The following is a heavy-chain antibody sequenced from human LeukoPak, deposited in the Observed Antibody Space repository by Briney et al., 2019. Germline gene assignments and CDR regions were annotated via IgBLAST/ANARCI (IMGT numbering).Heavy chain of an antibody. CDR3: ARVTWIKIDY. Sequence: PSETLSLTCTVSSGSLSSSNYFWGWTRQPPGKGLEWIGSIYYSGSTYYNPSLKSRVTISVDTSKYQFSLRLSSVTAADTAVYYCARVTWIKIDYWGQGTLVTVSS. CDR1: SGSLSSSNYF. CDR2: IYYSGST. J-gene: IGHJ4*02. D-gene: IGHD5-12*01. V-gene: IGHV4-39*01.